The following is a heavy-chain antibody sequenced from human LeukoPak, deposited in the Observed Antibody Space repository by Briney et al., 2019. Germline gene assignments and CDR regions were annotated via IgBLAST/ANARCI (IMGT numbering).Heavy chain of an antibody. CDR3: GSDQETGDYYFES. CDR2: INPYGGRT. CDR1: GYTFTNHW. Sequence: ASVKVSCKASGYTFTNHWMHWVRQAPGQGLEWMGIINPYGGRTTYAQKFQGRLNMTRDTSTSTVYLEVTNLTSEDTAVYYCGSDQETGDYYFESWGQGTLVIVSS. D-gene: IGHD4-17*01. J-gene: IGHJ4*02. V-gene: IGHV1-46*01.